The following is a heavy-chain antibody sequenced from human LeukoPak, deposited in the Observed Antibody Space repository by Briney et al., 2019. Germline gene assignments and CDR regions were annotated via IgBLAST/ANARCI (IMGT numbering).Heavy chain of an antibody. CDR2: ISRSGSII. Sequence: PGGSLRLSCAASGFTFSDYYMSWIRQAPGKGLEWVSYISRSGSIIYYADSVKGRFTISRDNAKKSVYLQMNSLRAEDTAVYYCATTGLLGDIPWGQGTLVTVSS. J-gene: IGHJ5*02. CDR3: ATTGLLGDIP. CDR1: GFTFSDYY. V-gene: IGHV3-11*01. D-gene: IGHD2-21*01.